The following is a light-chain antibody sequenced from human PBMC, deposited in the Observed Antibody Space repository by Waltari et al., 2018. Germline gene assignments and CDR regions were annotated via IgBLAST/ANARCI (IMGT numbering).Light chain of an antibody. CDR2: GAS. J-gene: IGKJ2*01. V-gene: IGKV3-15*01. CDR3: QQYNNWPPLT. Sequence: TVMTQSPVTLSVSPGESATLSCSASQSVNNNLAWYQQKPGQAPRLLMYGASTRATDIPARFSGSGSGTEFTLTITSLQSEDFAVYYCQQYNNWPPLTFGQGTNLEIK. CDR1: QSVNNN.